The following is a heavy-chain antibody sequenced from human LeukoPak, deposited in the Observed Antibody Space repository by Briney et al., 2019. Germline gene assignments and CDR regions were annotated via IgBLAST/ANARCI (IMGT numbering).Heavy chain of an antibody. V-gene: IGHV1-18*01. D-gene: IGHD3-22*01. CDR1: GYTFTSYG. Sequence: ASVKVSCKASGYTFTSYGISCVRQAPGQGLEWMGWISAYNGNTNYAQKLQGRVTMTTDTSTSTAYMELRSLRSDDTAVYYCASYDSSGYYYFWGQGTLVTVSS. CDR3: ASYDSSGYYYF. J-gene: IGHJ4*02. CDR2: ISAYNGNT.